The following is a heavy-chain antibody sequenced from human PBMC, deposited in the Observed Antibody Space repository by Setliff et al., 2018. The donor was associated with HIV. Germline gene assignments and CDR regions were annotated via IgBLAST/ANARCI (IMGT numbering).Heavy chain of an antibody. Sequence: ASVTVSFQASGYTFTNYYLHWVRQAPGQGLEWMGIINPNSGDTGYAQNFQGRVTMTSDTSMNTAYMELSNLRFEDTAVYYCATIRENYYDSRSKENFQNWGHGTLVTVSS. CDR3: ATIRENYYDSRSKENFQN. D-gene: IGHD3-22*01. J-gene: IGHJ1*01. CDR1: GYTFTNYY. V-gene: IGHV1-46*01. CDR2: INPNSGDT.